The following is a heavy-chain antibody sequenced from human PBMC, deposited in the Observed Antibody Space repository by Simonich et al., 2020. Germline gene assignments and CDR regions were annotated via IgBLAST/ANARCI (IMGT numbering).Heavy chain of an antibody. Sequence: EVQLLESGGGLVQPGGSLRLSCAASGFTFSSYAMSWVRQAPGKGLEWVSAIGGRGGSTYYADSGKGRFTISRDNSKNTLYLQMNSLRAEDTAVYYCAKRSGVSITGTFDYWGQGTLVTVSS. D-gene: IGHD1-7*01. J-gene: IGHJ4*02. V-gene: IGHV3-23*01. CDR1: GFTFSSYA. CDR3: AKRSGVSITGTFDY. CDR2: IGGRGGST.